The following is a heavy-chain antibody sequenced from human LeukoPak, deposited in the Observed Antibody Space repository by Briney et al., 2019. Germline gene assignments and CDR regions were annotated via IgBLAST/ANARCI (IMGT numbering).Heavy chain of an antibody. D-gene: IGHD6-19*01. J-gene: IGHJ6*03. CDR1: EFTFFTYW. V-gene: IGHV3-7*01. CDR2: IKQDGSEK. Sequence: GGSLRLSCAASEFTFFTYWMSWVRQAPGKGLEWVANIKQDGSEKYYVDSVKGRFTISRDNAKNSLYLQMNSLRAEDTAVYYCARIFSSGWYWDYYYYMDVWGKGTTVTVSS. CDR3: ARIFSSGWYWDYYYYMDV.